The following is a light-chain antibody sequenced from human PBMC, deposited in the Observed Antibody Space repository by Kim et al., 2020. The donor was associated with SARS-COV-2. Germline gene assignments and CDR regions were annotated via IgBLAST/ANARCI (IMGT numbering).Light chain of an antibody. CDR3: NSRDSNDNVV. V-gene: IGLV3-19*01. CDR1: SLRSYY. J-gene: IGLJ2*01. Sequence: VALVKTVSTTCQGDSLRSYYATWYQQKPGQAPILVIYGKNNRPSGIPDRFSGSSSGNTASLTITGTQAGDEADYYCNSRDSNDNVVFGGGTQLTVL. CDR2: GKN.